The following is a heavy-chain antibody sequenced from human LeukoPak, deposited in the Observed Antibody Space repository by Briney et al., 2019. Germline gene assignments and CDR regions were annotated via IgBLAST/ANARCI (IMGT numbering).Heavy chain of an antibody. CDR3: ARVDRDGYNGGRDY. CDR2: IYYSGST. V-gene: IGHV4-39*07. CDR1: GGSISSSSYY. J-gene: IGHJ4*02. Sequence: SETLSLTCTVSGGSISSSSYYWGWIRQPPGKGLEWIGSIYYSGSTYYNPSLKSRVIVSSDTSKNQFSLKPSSVTAADTAVYYCARVDRDGYNGGRDYWGQGTLVTVSS. D-gene: IGHD5-24*01.